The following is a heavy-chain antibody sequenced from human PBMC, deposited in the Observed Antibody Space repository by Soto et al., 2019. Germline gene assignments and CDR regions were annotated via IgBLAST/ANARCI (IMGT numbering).Heavy chain of an antibody. CDR1: GGTFTNYA. J-gene: IGHJ6*02. V-gene: IGHV1-69*12. Sequence: QVQLVQSGAEVKKLGSSLKVSCKASGGTFTNYAFSWVRQAPGQGPEWMGGIIPIFGTPDYAQKFQGRVIITADESTRTVSMELNSLRSDDTAVYYCARERSVGYCITTTCPKPFYYYAMDVWGQGTTVTVSS. D-gene: IGHD2-2*01. CDR3: ARERSVGYCITTTCPKPFYYYAMDV. CDR2: IIPIFGTP.